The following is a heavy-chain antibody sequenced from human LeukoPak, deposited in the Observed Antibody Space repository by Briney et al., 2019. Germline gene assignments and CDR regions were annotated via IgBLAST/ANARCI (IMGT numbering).Heavy chain of an antibody. CDR2: IYYSGST. Sequence: SETLSLTCTVSGGSISSYYWSWIRQPPGKGLEWIGYIYYSGSTNYNPSLKSRVTISVDTSKNQFSLKLSSVTAADTAVYYCARGPMGIVDHWGQGTLVTVSS. CDR1: GGSISSYY. D-gene: IGHD2-2*03. V-gene: IGHV4-59*01. J-gene: IGHJ4*02. CDR3: ARGPMGIVDH.